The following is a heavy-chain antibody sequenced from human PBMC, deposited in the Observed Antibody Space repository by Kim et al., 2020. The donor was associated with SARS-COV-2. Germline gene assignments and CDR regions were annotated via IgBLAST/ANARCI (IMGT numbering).Heavy chain of an antibody. D-gene: IGHD1-26*01. J-gene: IGHJ6*03. CDR1: GGSFSGYY. V-gene: IGHV4-34*01. CDR2: INHSGST. CDR3: ARGSGNRKKLVGAPGYMDV. Sequence: SETLSLTCAVYGGSFSGYYWSWIRQPPGKGLEWIGEINHSGSTNYNPSPKSRVTISVDTSKNQFSLKLSSVTAADTAVYYCARGSGNRKKLVGAPGYMDVWGKGTTVTVSS.